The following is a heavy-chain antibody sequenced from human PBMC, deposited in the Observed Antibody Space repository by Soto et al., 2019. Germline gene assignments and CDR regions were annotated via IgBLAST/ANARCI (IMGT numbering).Heavy chain of an antibody. V-gene: IGHV1-69*08. CDR1: GDTFSNYT. CDR2: IIPFLDIA. D-gene: IGHD2-15*01. Sequence: QVQLVQSGAEVKKPGSSVKVSCKASGDTFSNYTISWVRQAPGQGLEWMGRIIPFLDIANYAQKFQGRVTITADKSTSTAYMELSSLRSEDTAVYYCAREPRYCIGVSCPWRNSETTNWGQGTLVTVSS. CDR3: AREPRYCIGVSCPWRNSETTN. J-gene: IGHJ4*02.